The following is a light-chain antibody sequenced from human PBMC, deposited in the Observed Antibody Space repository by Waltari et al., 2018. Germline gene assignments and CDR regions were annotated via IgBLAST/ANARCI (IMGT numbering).Light chain of an antibody. CDR1: STDVGGYNY. J-gene: IGLJ1*01. CDR2: EVR. Sequence: QSALTQPPSASGSPGQSVTISCTGTSTDVGGYNYVSWYQKHPGKAPKLMIYEVRKPPAGVPDRFSGSKSGNTASLTVSGLQAEDEADYYCSSFAGSNPYVFGTGTKVTVL. V-gene: IGLV2-8*01. CDR3: SSFAGSNPYV.